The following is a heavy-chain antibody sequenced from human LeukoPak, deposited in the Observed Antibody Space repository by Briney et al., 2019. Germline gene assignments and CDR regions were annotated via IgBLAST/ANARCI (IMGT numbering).Heavy chain of an antibody. D-gene: IGHD2-15*01. CDR3: ARDGRIAY. J-gene: IGHJ4*02. Sequence: GGSLRLSCAASQFTFSSYWMSWVRQAPGEGLEWVANIKQDGSESYYVDSVKGRFTISRDNAKNSLYLQLNSLRVEDTAVYYCARDGRIAYWGQGTLVTVSS. CDR1: QFTFSSYW. V-gene: IGHV3-7*01. CDR2: IKQDGSES.